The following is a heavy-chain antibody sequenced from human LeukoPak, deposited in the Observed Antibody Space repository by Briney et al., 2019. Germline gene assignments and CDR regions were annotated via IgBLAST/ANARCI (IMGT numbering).Heavy chain of an antibody. CDR3: ARSWSSGYWFPATASFDY. CDR2: INSDGSST. V-gene: IGHV3-74*01. Sequence: PGGSLRLSCAASGFTFSSYWMHWVRQAPGKGLVWVSRINSDGSSTTYADSVKGRFTISRDNAKNTLYLQMNSLRAEDTAVYYCARSWSSGYWFPATASFDYWGQGTLVTVSS. J-gene: IGHJ4*02. D-gene: IGHD3-22*01. CDR1: GFTFSSYW.